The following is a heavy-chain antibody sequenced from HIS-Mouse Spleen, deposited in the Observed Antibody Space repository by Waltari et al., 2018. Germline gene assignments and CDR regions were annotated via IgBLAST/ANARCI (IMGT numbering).Heavy chain of an antibody. CDR2: ISYNGSNK. D-gene: IGHD1-26*01. Sequence: QVQLVESGGGVVQPGRSLRLSCAASGFTFSSYGMHWVRQAPGKGLEWVAVISYNGSNKYYADSVKGRFTISRDNSKNTLYLQMNSLRAEDTAVYYCAKDTSGSYSDYWGQEPWSPSPQ. V-gene: IGHV3-30*18. CDR3: AKDTSGSYSDY. CDR1: GFTFSSYG. J-gene: IGHJ4*01.